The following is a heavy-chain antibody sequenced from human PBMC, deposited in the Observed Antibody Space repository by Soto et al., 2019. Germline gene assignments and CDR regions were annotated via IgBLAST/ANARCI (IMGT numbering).Heavy chain of an antibody. V-gene: IGHV3-23*01. J-gene: IGHJ4*02. D-gene: IGHD2-15*01. CDR1: GFTFSDYA. Sequence: GGSLRLSCAASGFTFSDYAMSWDRQAPGKGLQWVSTIGASTNPYYPDSVKGRFTISRDNSKNTLYLQMNSLRAEDTAVYYCAKRAVVGAARYFDYWGLGTLVTVSS. CDR2: IGASTNP. CDR3: AKRAVVGAARYFDY.